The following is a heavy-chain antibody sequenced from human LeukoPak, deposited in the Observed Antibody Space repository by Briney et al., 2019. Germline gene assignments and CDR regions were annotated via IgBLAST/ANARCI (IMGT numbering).Heavy chain of an antibody. CDR1: GYTFTGYY. V-gene: IGHV1-2*02. CDR2: INPNSGGT. Sequence: ASVKVSCKASGYTFTGYYMHWVRQAPGQGLEWMGWINPNSGGTNYARKFQGRVTMTRDTSISTAYMELSRLRSDDTAVYYCARVQRGSSSSCDYWGQGTLVTVSS. D-gene: IGHD6-6*01. CDR3: ARVQRGSSSSCDY. J-gene: IGHJ4*02.